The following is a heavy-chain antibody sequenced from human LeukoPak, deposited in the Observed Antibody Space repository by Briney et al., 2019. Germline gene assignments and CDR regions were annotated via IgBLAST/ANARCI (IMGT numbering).Heavy chain of an antibody. CDR2: IYYSGST. CDR3: ARVAGYSYGYGIDY. D-gene: IGHD5-18*01. J-gene: IGHJ4*02. Sequence: PSETLSLTCTVSGGSISSYYWSWIRQPPGKGLEWIGYIYYSGSTNYNPSLKSRVTIPVDTSKNQFSLKLSSVTAADTAVYYCARVAGYSYGYGIDYWGQGTLVTVSS. CDR1: GGSISSYY. V-gene: IGHV4-59*01.